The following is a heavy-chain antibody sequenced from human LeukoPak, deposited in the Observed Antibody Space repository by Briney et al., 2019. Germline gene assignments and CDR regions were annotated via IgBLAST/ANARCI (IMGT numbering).Heavy chain of an antibody. CDR1: GFTLSSYS. V-gene: IGHV3-48*02. Sequence: PGGSLRLSCAASGFTLSSYSMNWVCQAPGKGLEWISHISGSGSTIFYADSVKGRFTISRDSAKNTLYLQMSSLRDEDTAVYYCARDAGNSGYGMDLWGQGTTVTVSS. D-gene: IGHD6-19*01. CDR2: ISGSGSTI. CDR3: ARDAGNSGYGMDL. J-gene: IGHJ6*02.